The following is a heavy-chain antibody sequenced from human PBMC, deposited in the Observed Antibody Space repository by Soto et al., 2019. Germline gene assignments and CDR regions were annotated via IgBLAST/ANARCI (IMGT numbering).Heavy chain of an antibody. Sequence: ASVKVSCKVSGYTLTELSMHWVRQAPGKGLEWMGGFDPEDGETIYAQKFQGRVTMTEDTSTDTAYMELSSLRSEDTAVYYCATRVPKEPALIVVGDPDYWGQGTLVTVSS. J-gene: IGHJ4*02. CDR3: ATRVPKEPALIVVGDPDY. D-gene: IGHD3-22*01. CDR2: FDPEDGET. CDR1: GYTLTELS. V-gene: IGHV1-24*01.